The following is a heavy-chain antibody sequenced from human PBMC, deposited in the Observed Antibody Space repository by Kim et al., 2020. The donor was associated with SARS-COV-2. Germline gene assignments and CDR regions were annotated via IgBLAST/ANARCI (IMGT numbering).Heavy chain of an antibody. D-gene: IGHD3-9*01. CDR1: GFTFSNAW. J-gene: IGHJ6*02. V-gene: IGHV3-15*01. Sequence: GGSLRLSCAASGFTFSNAWMSWVRQAPGKGLEWVGRIKSKTDGGTTDYAAPVKGRFTISRDDSKNTLYLQMNSLKTEDTAVYYCTTNYDILTGYQPGMDVWGQGTTVTVSS. CDR2: IKSKTDGGTT. CDR3: TTNYDILTGYQPGMDV.